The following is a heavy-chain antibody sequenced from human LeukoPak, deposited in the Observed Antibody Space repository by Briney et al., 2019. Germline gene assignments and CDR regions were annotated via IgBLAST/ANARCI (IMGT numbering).Heavy chain of an antibody. Sequence: GASVKVSCKASGYTFTSNSINWVRQAPGQGLEWMGWSSTDNGKTSYAQKVQGRVTMTTDTSTSTAYMELRSLRSDDTAVYYCAKDRWRDGSSSFDSWGQGTLVTVSS. CDR1: GYTFTSNS. CDR2: SSTDNGKT. CDR3: AKDRWRDGSSSFDS. V-gene: IGHV1-18*01. D-gene: IGHD6-6*01. J-gene: IGHJ4*02.